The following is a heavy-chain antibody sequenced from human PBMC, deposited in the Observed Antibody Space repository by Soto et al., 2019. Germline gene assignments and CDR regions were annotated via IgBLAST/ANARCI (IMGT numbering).Heavy chain of an antibody. CDR2: ISYDGTTT. J-gene: IGHJ4*02. D-gene: IGHD6-19*01. V-gene: IGHV3-74*01. CDR1: GFTFSRYW. CDR3: ARDAGWDGFDY. Sequence: EVQLVESGGGLVQPGGSLRLSCAASGFTFSRYWMHWVRQAPGKGLVWVSRISYDGTTTTYADSVKGRFTISSDNAKNTRYLQMNSLRAEDTAVYYCARDAGWDGFDYWGQGVLVTVSS.